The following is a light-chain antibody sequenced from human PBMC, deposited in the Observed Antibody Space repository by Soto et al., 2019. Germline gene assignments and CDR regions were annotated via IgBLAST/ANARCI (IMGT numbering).Light chain of an antibody. J-gene: IGKJ2*01. V-gene: IGKV1-39*01. CDR1: QSVNDY. Sequence: DFQVTQSPSSLSASVGDRVTITCRASQSVNDYLNWYQQRPGKAPRLLIYAASTLHSGVPSRFSGSGFGTDVSLTITSLQPEDFATYYCQQSLSTPYIFGQGTKLEIK. CDR2: AAS. CDR3: QQSLSTPYI.